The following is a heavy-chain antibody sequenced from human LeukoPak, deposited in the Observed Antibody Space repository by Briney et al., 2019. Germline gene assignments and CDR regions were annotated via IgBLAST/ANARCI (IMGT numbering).Heavy chain of an antibody. J-gene: IGHJ4*02. D-gene: IGHD5-18*01. V-gene: IGHV3-20*04. CDR2: INWNGGST. Sequence: GGSLRLSCAASGFTFDDYGMSWVRQAPGKGLEWVSGINWNGGSTGYADSVKGRFTISRDNAKNSLYLQMNSLRAEDTAIYYCARGLGTAMITPLGYWGQGTLVTVSS. CDR3: ARGLGTAMITPLGY. CDR1: GFTFDDYG.